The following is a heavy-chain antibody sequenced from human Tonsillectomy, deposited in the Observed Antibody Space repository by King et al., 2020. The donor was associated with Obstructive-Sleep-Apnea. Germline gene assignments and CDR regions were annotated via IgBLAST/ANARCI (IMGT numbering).Heavy chain of an antibody. J-gene: IGHJ5*02. CDR3: ARAISIEYDFWSGAYNWFDP. D-gene: IGHD3-3*01. CDR1: GFTFSSYA. Sequence: VQLVESGGGVVQPGRSLRLSCAASGFTFSSYAMHWVRQAPGKGLEWVAVISYDGSNKYYADSVKGRFTISRDNSKNTLYLQMNSLRAEDTAVYYCARAISIEYDFWSGAYNWFDPWGQGTLVTVSS. V-gene: IGHV3-30*04. CDR2: ISYDGSNK.